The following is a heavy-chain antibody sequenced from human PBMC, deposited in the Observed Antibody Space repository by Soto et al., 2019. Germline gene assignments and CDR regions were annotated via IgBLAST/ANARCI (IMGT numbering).Heavy chain of an antibody. Sequence: GGSLRLSCAASEFTFSSYWMSWVRQAPGKGLEWVANIKQDGSEKYYVDSVKGRFTISRDNAENSLYLQMNSLRAEDTAVYYCARDDHDFWSQAPTSFDYWGQGTLVTVSS. V-gene: IGHV3-7*03. CDR3: ARDDHDFWSQAPTSFDY. D-gene: IGHD3-3*01. CDR2: IKQDGSEK. CDR1: EFTFSSYW. J-gene: IGHJ4*02.